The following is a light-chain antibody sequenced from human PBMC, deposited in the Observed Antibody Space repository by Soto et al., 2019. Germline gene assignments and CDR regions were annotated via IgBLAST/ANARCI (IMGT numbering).Light chain of an antibody. V-gene: IGLV2-14*01. CDR1: SSDIGGYNY. Sequence: ALTQPASVSGSPGQSITMSCTGASSDIGGYNYVSWYRQDPGKAPKLIIYEVTNRPSGVSTRFSGSKSGNTASLTISGLQTEDEADYYCCSYTSSGTPVFGGGTKVTVL. CDR2: EVT. CDR3: CSYTSSGTPV. J-gene: IGLJ2*01.